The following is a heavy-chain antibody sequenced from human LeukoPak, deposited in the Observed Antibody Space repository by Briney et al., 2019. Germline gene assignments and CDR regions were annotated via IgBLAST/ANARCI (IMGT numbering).Heavy chain of an antibody. CDR3: ARDLAIKRCTYYYHYYYMDV. D-gene: IGHD2-21*01. J-gene: IGHJ6*03. CDR2: INPIIGGT. CDR1: VYTFTVYY. Sequence: GGSVKVSCKASVYTFTVYYMHCVRPAPGQGRERMGWINPIIGGTNYAQKFQGRATMPRDPSISKAYMELRRLRSHDTAGYYCARDLAIKRCTYYYHYYYMDVWGKGTTVTVSS. V-gene: IGHV1-2*02.